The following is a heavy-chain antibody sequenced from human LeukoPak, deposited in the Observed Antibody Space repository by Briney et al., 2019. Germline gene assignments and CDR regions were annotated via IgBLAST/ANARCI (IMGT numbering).Heavy chain of an antibody. J-gene: IGHJ5*02. V-gene: IGHV1-69*06. CDR2: IIPIFGTA. Sequence: SVKVSCKASGGTFSSYAISWVRQAPGQGLEWMGGIIPIFGTANYAQKFQGRVTITADKSTSTAYMELSSLRSEDTAVYYCASLAAAGTGNWFDPWGQGTLVTVSS. CDR3: ASLAAAGTGNWFDP. CDR1: GGTFSSYA. D-gene: IGHD6-13*01.